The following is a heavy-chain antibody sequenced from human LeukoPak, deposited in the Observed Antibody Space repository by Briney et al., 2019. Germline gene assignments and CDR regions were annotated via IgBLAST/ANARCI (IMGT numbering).Heavy chain of an antibody. CDR3: ARNPRHGDDWFDP. CDR1: GGSVSSSSYD. Sequence: SETLSLTCTVSGGSVSSSSYDWSWIRQPLGKGLEWIGYIFYDGSTNYNPSLQSRVTISVDTSKNQFSLKLSSVTAADTAVYYCARNPRHGDDWFDPWGQGTLVTVSS. J-gene: IGHJ5*02. V-gene: IGHV4-61*01. CDR2: IFYDGST.